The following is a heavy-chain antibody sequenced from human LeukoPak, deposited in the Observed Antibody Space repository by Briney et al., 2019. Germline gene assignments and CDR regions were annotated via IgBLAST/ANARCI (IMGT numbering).Heavy chain of an antibody. CDR3: AKVSARWITLRGGYFDY. V-gene: IGHV3-30*18. CDR1: GLTFSSYG. D-gene: IGHD2-15*01. J-gene: IGHJ4*02. Sequence: PGGSLRLSCAASGLTFSSYGMHWVRQAPGKGLEWAALISYDGSNKYYADSVKGRFTISRDNSKNTLYLQMNSLRAEDTAVYYCAKVSARWITLRGGYFDYWGQGTLVTVSS. CDR2: ISYDGSNK.